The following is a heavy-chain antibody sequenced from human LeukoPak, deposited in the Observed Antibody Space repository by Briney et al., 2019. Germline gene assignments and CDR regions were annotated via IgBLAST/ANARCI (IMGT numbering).Heavy chain of an antibody. CDR3: ARDSSVCEFDV. D-gene: IGHD6-6*01. CDR2: INTGSTTI. Sequence: GGSLGLSCAASGFTFSPYTMHWFRQPPGKGLEWVSYINTGSTTIYYADSVKGRFTISRDNAKNSVYLHLNSLRAEDTAVYYCARDSSVCEFDVWGQGTLVTVSS. V-gene: IGHV3-48*01. J-gene: IGHJ3*01. CDR1: GFTFSPYT.